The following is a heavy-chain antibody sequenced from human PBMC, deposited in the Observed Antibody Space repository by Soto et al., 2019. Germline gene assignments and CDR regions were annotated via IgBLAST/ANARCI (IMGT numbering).Heavy chain of an antibody. CDR3: ARGSSITMVRGLPGQPIDY. V-gene: IGHV3-23*01. CDR1: GFTFSNYA. Sequence: PGGSLRLSCAASGFTFSNYAMRWVRQAPGKGLEWVASISPTGGTIYYADSVKGRFTFSRDNSKNTLYLQWSSLKASDTAMYYCARGSSITMVRGLPGQPIDYWGQGTLVTVSS. J-gene: IGHJ4*02. D-gene: IGHD3-10*01. CDR2: ISPTGGTI.